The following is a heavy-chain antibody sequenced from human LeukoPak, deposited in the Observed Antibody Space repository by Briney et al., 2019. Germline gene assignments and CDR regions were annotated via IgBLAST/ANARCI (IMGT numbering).Heavy chain of an antibody. D-gene: IGHD6-6*01. CDR3: ARLSIAARQGLTRNYYYMDV. Sequence: LETLSLTCAVYGGSFSGYSWSGIRQPPRKGLEWIWEINHSGSTKYNPPLKSRVTLSQYTRKKHFSLKLSSVTAADTAVYNCARLSIAARQGLTRNYYYMDVWGKGTTVSVSS. J-gene: IGHJ6*03. CDR2: INHSGST. V-gene: IGHV4-34*01. CDR1: GGSFSGYS.